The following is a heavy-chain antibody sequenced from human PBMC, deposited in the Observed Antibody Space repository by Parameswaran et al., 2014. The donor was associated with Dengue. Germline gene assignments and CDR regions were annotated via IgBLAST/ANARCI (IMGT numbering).Heavy chain of an antibody. CDR1: GGSISSSSYY. J-gene: IGHJ4*02. CDR3: ASTIFGVVTSHFDY. D-gene: IGHD3-3*01. V-gene: IGHV4-39*01. CDR2: IYYSGST. Sequence: GSLRLSCTVSGGSISSSSYYWGWIRQPPGKGLEWIGSIYYSGSTYYNPSLKSRVTISVDTPKNQFSLKLSSVTAADTAVYYCASTIFGVVTSHFDYWGQGTLVTVSS.